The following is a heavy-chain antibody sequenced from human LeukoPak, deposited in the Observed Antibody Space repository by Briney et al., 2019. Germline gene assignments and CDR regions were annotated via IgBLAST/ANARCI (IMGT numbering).Heavy chain of an antibody. D-gene: IGHD2-21*02. Sequence: GGSLRLSCAASGFSVTNYYMTWVRQAPGKGPEWVSVIYTGGRTYYGDSVKGRFTISRDSSRNTLHLQMNSLRVEDTALYYCARGQSYCGSDCYFDWGQGTLVTVSS. V-gene: IGHV3-66*01. CDR2: IYTGGRT. CDR3: ARGQSYCGSDCYFD. J-gene: IGHJ4*02. CDR1: GFSVTNYY.